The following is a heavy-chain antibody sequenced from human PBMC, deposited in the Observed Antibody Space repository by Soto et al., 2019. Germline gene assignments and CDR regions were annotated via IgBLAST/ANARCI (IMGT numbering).Heavy chain of an antibody. V-gene: IGHV4-30-2*01. Sequence: PSETLSLTCAVSGGSISSGGYSWSWIRQPPGKGLEWIGYIYHSGSTYYNPSLKSRVTISVDRSKNQFSLKLNSVTAADTAVYYCASQTTPSEIYYYWGHGTLVTVSS. D-gene: IGHD2-15*01. CDR1: GGSISSGGYS. CDR2: IYHSGST. J-gene: IGHJ4*01. CDR3: ASQTTPSEIYYY.